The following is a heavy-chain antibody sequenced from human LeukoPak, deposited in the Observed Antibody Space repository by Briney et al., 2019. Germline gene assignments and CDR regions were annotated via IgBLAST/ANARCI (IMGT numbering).Heavy chain of an antibody. CDR2: ISYGGSIE. Sequence: PGGSLRLSCAASGFPFSGYAMHWVRQAPGKGLEWVAIISYGGSIEHYADSVRGRFTVSRDNSKNTVYLQMNSLRTDDTARYFCAREEEGELPDYWGQGTLVTVSS. CDR1: GFPFSGYA. CDR3: AREEEGELPDY. D-gene: IGHD1-26*01. V-gene: IGHV3-30*03. J-gene: IGHJ4*02.